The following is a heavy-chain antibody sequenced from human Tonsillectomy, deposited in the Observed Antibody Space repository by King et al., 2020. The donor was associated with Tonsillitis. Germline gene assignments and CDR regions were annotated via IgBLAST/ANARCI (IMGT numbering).Heavy chain of an antibody. D-gene: IGHD1-26*01. J-gene: IGHJ5*02. CDR1: VFTFSSYI. Sequence: VQLVESGGGLVQPGGSLRLSCAAPVFTFSSYIMNWVRQAPGKALEWVSYISSSSSTIYYANSVNGRFTISRVNAKYSLYLQMNSLRAEDTAVYYCARDQYSGSSRWFDPWGQGTLVTVSS. CDR3: ARDQYSGSSRWFDP. V-gene: IGHV3-48*01. CDR2: ISSSSSTI.